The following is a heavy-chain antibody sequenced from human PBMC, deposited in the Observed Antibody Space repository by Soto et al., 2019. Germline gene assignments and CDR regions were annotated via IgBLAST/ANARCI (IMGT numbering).Heavy chain of an antibody. D-gene: IGHD4-17*01. Sequence: QVQLVESGGGVAQPGRSLRLSCAASGFTFSSCGMHWVRQAPGKGLEWVAIVSYDGSNKYYADSVKGRFTISRDNSKSTLSLRMNSLRADDTAVYFCAKDRGDYGFFDYWGQGTLVTVSS. CDR1: GFTFSSCG. CDR3: AKDRGDYGFFDY. V-gene: IGHV3-30*18. J-gene: IGHJ4*02. CDR2: VSYDGSNK.